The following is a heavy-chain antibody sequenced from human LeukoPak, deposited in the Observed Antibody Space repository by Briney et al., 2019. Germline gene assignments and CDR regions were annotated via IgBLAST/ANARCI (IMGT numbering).Heavy chain of an antibody. D-gene: IGHD3-10*01. CDR1: GYTFISYY. V-gene: IGHV1-46*01. CDR3: ARGYYYGSGSSKLLDY. J-gene: IGHJ4*02. Sequence: ASVKVSCKASGYTFISYYMHWVRQAPGQGLEWMGIINPSGGSTSYAQKFQGRVTMTRGTSTSTVYMELSSLRSEDTAVYYCARGYYYGSGSSKLLDYWGQGTLVTVSS. CDR2: INPSGGST.